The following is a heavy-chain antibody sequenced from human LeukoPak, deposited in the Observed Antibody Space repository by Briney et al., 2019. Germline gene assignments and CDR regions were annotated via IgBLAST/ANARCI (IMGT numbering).Heavy chain of an antibody. J-gene: IGHJ4*02. D-gene: IGHD6-19*01. CDR3: ARDNPRTTGYSSGSTFDF. CDR1: GGSLSTTSW. Sequence: PSGTLSLTCAVSGGSLSTTSWWVWLRQPPGKGLEWIGEVYHSGGGNKNYNPSLKSRATISIDTSRNQFSLNLRSVTAADTAVDFCARDNPRTTGYSSGSTFDFWGQGILVTVSS. V-gene: IGHV4-4*02. CDR2: VYHSGGGNK.